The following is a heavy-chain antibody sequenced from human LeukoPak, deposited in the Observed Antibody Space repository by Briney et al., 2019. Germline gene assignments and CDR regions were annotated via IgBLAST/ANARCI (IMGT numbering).Heavy chain of an antibody. CDR3: ARDRGGGHMDV. D-gene: IGHD2-15*01. CDR1: GFTFSTYD. J-gene: IGHJ6*03. V-gene: IGHV3-13*01. Sequence: GGSLRLSCAASGFTFSTYDMHWVRQATGKGLEWVSAIDTTGDTYYPGSVKGRFTISRENAKNSLYLQMNSLRAGDTAVYYCARDRGGGHMDVWGKGTTVTISS. CDR2: IDTTGDT.